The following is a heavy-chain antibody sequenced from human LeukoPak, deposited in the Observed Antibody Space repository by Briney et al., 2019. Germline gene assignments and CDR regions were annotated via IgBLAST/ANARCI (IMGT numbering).Heavy chain of an antibody. CDR2: IKQDGSEK. D-gene: IGHD3-10*01. V-gene: IGHV3-7*01. J-gene: IGHJ4*02. CDR3: ARAVRITMVRGVIITSTSTYYFDY. Sequence: GGSLRLSCAASGFTFSSYWMSWVRQAPGKGLEWVANIKQDGSEKYYVDSVKGRFTISRDNAKNSLYLQMNSLRAEDTAVYYCARAVRITMVRGVIITSTSTYYFDYWGQGTLVTVSS. CDR1: GFTFSSYW.